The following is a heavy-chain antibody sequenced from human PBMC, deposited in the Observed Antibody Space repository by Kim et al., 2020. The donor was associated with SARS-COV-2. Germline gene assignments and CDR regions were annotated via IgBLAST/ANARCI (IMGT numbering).Heavy chain of an antibody. J-gene: IGHJ4*02. V-gene: IGHV3-23*03. D-gene: IGHD3-16*01. CDR3: AKQGHRGARGSGKDY. CDR2: IYSGGSST. Sequence: GGSLRLSCAASGFTFSSYAMSWVRQAPGKGLEWVSVIYSGGSSTYYADSVKGRFTISRDNSKNTLYLQMNSLRAEDMAVYYCAKQGHRGARGSGKDYWGQGTLVTVSS. CDR1: GFTFSSYA.